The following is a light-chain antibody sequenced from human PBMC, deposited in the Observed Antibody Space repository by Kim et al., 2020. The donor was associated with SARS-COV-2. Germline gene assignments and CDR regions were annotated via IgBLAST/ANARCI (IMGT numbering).Light chain of an antibody. CDR2: NAS. CDR3: QQYDTYHT. V-gene: IGKV1-5*03. J-gene: IGKJ2*01. Sequence: LSASRRDSVTNTCRASQNINNLLAWYQQRTGRASKPLIYNASNVECGVPSRFSGSGSETEFTLTIYSLQPDDFATYYCQQYDTYHTFGQGTKLEI. CDR1: QNINNL.